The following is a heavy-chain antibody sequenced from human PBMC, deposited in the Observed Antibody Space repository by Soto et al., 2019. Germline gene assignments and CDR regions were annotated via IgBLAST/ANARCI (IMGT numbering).Heavy chain of an antibody. V-gene: IGHV3-21*04. J-gene: IGHJ2*01. CDR3: ARDQISIFGVIGSGWYFDL. Sequence: EVQLVESGGGLVKPGGSLRLSCTASGFTFSNSSMNWVRQAPGKGLEWLSSISSRSSFIYSADSVKGRFTISRDNAKNSVYLQMDSLGAEDTAIYYCARDQISIFGVIGSGWYFDLWGRGTLVTVSS. D-gene: IGHD3-3*01. CDR1: GFTFSNSS. CDR2: ISSRSSFI.